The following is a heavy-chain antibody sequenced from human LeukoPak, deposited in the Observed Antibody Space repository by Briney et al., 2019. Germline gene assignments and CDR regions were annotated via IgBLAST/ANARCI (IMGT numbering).Heavy chain of an antibody. J-gene: IGHJ5*01. CDR1: GFTFSSYN. CDR3: ARAGFTFSDYFGSFFDF. V-gene: IGHV3-48*01. Sequence: PAGSLRLSCAASGFTFSSYNMNWVRQAPGKGLEWVSYISTIRSTIYYADSVKGRFTLSRDNAKNSLYLQMNSVRAEDTAVYYCARAGFTFSDYFGSFFDFWGQGTLVTVSS. D-gene: IGHD3-10*01. CDR2: ISTIRSTI.